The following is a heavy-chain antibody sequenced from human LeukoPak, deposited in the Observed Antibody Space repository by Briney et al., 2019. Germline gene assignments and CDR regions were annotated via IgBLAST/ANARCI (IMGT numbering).Heavy chain of an antibody. D-gene: IGHD4-23*01. CDR2: IYTSGST. Sequence: SQTLSLTCTVSGGSISSGSYYWSWIRQPAGKGLEWIGRIYTSGSTNYNPSLKSRVTISVDTSKNQFSLKLSSVTAADTAVYYCARSDSTVVIDYWGQGTLVTVSS. CDR3: ARSDSTVVIDY. V-gene: IGHV4-61*02. CDR1: GGSISSGSYY. J-gene: IGHJ4*02.